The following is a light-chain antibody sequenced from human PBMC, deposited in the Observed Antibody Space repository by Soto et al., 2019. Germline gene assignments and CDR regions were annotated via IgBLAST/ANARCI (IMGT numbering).Light chain of an antibody. CDR3: CSYAGSSTWV. Sequence: QSALTQPASVSGSPGQSITISCTGTSSDIGTYNVVSWYQHHPGKAPKLMIYEGIKRPSGVSNRFSGSKSGNTASLTISGLQAEDEADYYCCSYAGSSTWVFGGGTKLTVL. CDR1: SSDIGTYNV. V-gene: IGLV2-23*01. J-gene: IGLJ3*02. CDR2: EGI.